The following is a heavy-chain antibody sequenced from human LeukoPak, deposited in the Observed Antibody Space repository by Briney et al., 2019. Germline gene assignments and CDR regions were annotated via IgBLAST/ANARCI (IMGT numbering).Heavy chain of an antibody. CDR3: AKALYYYDSSGYYTRSNAFDI. CDR2: ISGSGGST. CDR1: GFTFSSYA. Sequence: GGSLRLSCAASGFTFSSYAMSWVRQAPGKGLEWVSAISGSGGSTYYADSVKGRFTISRDNSKNTLYLQMNSLRAEDTAVYYCAKALYYYDSSGYYTRSNAFDIWGQGTMVTVPS. V-gene: IGHV3-23*01. D-gene: IGHD3-22*01. J-gene: IGHJ3*02.